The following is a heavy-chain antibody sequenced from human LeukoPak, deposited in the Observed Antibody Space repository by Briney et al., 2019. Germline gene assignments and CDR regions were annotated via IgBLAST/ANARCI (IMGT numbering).Heavy chain of an antibody. J-gene: IGHJ4*02. Sequence: SETLSLTCTVSGGSISSSSYYWGWIRQPPGKGLEWIGSIYYSGSTYYNPSLKSRVTISVDTSKNQFSLKLSSVTAADTAVYYCAARIGGIVGASIDYWGQGTLVTVSS. CDR1: GGSISSSSYY. D-gene: IGHD1-26*01. CDR2: IYYSGST. CDR3: AARIGGIVGASIDY. V-gene: IGHV4-39*07.